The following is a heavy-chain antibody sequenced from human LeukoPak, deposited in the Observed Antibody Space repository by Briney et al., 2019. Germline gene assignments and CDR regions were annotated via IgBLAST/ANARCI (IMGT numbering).Heavy chain of an antibody. V-gene: IGHV5-51*01. CDR3: ARQNDFRLDY. J-gene: IGHJ4*02. Sequence: GESLKISCKGSGCTFSSYWIGWVRQMPGKGLEWMGIIYPGDSDTRYSPSLQGQVTISVDTSIGTAYLQWSSLKASDTAIYYCARQNDFRLDYWGQGTLVTVSS. CDR2: IYPGDSDT. CDR1: GCTFSSYW. D-gene: IGHD3-3*01.